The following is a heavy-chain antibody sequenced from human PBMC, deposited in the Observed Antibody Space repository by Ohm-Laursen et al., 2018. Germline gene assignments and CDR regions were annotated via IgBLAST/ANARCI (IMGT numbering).Heavy chain of an antibody. CDR2: ITWNSGSI. Sequence: SLRLSCTASGFTFNDYAMHWVRQAPGKGLEWVSGITWNSGSIGYADSVKGRFTISRDNAKNSLYLQMNSLRAEDTALYFCAKDIKRGIAVAGIFYFGMDVWGQGTTVTVSS. CDR3: AKDIKRGIAVAGIFYFGMDV. D-gene: IGHD6-19*01. CDR1: GFTFNDYA. J-gene: IGHJ6*02. V-gene: IGHV3-9*01.